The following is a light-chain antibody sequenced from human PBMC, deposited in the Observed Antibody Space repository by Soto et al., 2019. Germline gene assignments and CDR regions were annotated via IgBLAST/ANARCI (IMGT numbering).Light chain of an antibody. V-gene: IGLV2-14*01. CDR2: EVS. Sequence: QSVLTQPASVSGSPGQSITTSCTGTSSDVGGYNYVSWYQQHPGKAPKLMIYEVSNRPSGVSNRFSGSKSGNTASLTISGLQAEDEADYYCSSYTSSSTPCVFGTGTKVTVL. CDR3: SSYTSSSTPCV. J-gene: IGLJ1*01. CDR1: SSDVGGYNY.